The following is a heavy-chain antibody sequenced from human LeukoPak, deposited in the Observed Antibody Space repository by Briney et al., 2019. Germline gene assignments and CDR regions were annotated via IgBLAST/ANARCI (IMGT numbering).Heavy chain of an antibody. CDR1: GFTFSDYY. D-gene: IGHD2-2*01. CDR2: ISFSDNTI. V-gene: IGHV3-11*04. J-gene: IGHJ4*02. Sequence: GGSLRLSCVASGFTFSDYYMSWIRQAPGKGLEWVSYISFSDNTIYYADSVKGRFTISRDNAKSSLYLQMNSLRGEDTAVYYCAMRGDTLVIPATYMFDYWGQGTLVTVSS. CDR3: AMRGDTLVIPATYMFDY.